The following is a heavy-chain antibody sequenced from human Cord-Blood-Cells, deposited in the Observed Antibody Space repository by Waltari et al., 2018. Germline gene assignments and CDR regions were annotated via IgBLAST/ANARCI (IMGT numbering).Heavy chain of an antibody. CDR3: ARRGIAAAGTGGVDY. CDR2: INHSGST. D-gene: IGHD6-13*01. Sequence: QVQLQQWGAGLLKPSETLSLTCAVYGGSFSGYYWSWIRQPPGKGLEWIGEINHSGSTNYNPSLKSRVTISVDTSKNQFSLKLSSVTAADTAVYYCARRGIAAAGTGGVDYWGQGTLVTVSS. V-gene: IGHV4-34*01. J-gene: IGHJ4*02. CDR1: GGSFSGYY.